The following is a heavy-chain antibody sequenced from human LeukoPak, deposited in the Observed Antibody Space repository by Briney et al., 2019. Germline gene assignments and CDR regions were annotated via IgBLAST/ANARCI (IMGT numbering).Heavy chain of an antibody. CDR2: IKSKTDGGTT. Sequence: PGGSLRLSCAASGFTFSNAWMSWVRQAPGKGLEWVGRIKSKTDGGTTDYAAPVKGRFTISRDDSKNTLYLQMNSLKTEDTAVYYCTTETIAAAANDAFDIWGQGTMVTVSS. D-gene: IGHD6-13*01. CDR1: GFTFSNAW. CDR3: TTETIAAAANDAFDI. V-gene: IGHV3-15*01. J-gene: IGHJ3*02.